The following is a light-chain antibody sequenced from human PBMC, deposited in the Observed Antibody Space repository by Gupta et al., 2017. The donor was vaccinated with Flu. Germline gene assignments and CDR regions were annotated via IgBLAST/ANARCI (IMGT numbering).Light chain of an antibody. V-gene: IGKV3-20*01. CDR3: LQYGGSPQYT. CDR2: GAS. J-gene: IGKJ2*01. CDR1: QTITSTY. Sequence: EIVLTQSPGTLSLSPGERVTLSCRASQTITSTYLAWYQQKPGQAPRLLIYGASNRASGIPDRFSGSGSGTNFALTISRLEPEDFAVYYCLQYGGSPQYTFGQGTKLEIK.